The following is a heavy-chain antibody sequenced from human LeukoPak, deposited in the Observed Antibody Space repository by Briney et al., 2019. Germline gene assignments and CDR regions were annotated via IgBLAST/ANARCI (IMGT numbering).Heavy chain of an antibody. Sequence: SVKVSCKASGDSFSSYAIVWVRQAPGQGLEWMGGIIPMLKTTNYAQKFQGRVSMTADESTNTAYMELSSLRSEDTAVYYCATIQTNIVRGAFDIWGQGTMVTVSS. CDR2: IIPMLKTT. CDR1: GDSFSSYA. V-gene: IGHV1-69*13. D-gene: IGHD2/OR15-2a*01. J-gene: IGHJ3*02. CDR3: ATIQTNIVRGAFDI.